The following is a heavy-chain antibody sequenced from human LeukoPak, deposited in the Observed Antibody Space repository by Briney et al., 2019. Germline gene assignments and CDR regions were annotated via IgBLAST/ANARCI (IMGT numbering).Heavy chain of an antibody. V-gene: IGHV3-33*01. CDR1: RSSFRTSG. D-gene: IGHD1-26*01. CDR2: IWYDGTNK. Sequence: GGSLRLSCAASRSSFRTSGMHWVRQAPGKGLEWVAVIWYDGTNKYYADSVKGRFTISRDNSKNTLYLQMNSLRAEDTAMYYCARGRAVVGAILYWGQGTLVTVSS. CDR3: ARGRAVVGAILY. J-gene: IGHJ4*02.